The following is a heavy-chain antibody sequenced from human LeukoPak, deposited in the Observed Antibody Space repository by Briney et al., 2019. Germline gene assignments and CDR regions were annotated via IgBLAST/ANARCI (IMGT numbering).Heavy chain of an antibody. CDR3: ARLRVSQQISYYYYGMDV. D-gene: IGHD6-13*01. Sequence: PSETLSLTCTVSGGSISSYYWSWIRQPPGKGLEWIGYIYYSGSTNYNPSLKSRVTISVDTSKNQFSLKLSSVTAADTAVYYCARLRVSQQISYYYYGMDVWGQGTTVTVSS. CDR1: GGSISSYY. CDR2: IYYSGST. V-gene: IGHV4-59*08. J-gene: IGHJ6*02.